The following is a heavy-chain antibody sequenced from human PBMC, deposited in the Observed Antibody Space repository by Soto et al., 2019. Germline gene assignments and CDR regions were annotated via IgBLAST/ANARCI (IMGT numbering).Heavy chain of an antibody. CDR1: GFTFSKYE. CDR2: ISSSGTTI. CDR3: AREGGPMVRKPIGGMDV. D-gene: IGHD3-10*01. J-gene: IGHJ6*02. Sequence: EVQLVESGGGLVQPGGSLRLSCAASGFTFSKYEMNWVRQAPGKGLEWVSYISSSGTTIYYADSVKGRFTISRDNAKNSLYLQMNSLRAEDTAVYYCAREGGPMVRKPIGGMDVWGQGTTVTVSS. V-gene: IGHV3-48*03.